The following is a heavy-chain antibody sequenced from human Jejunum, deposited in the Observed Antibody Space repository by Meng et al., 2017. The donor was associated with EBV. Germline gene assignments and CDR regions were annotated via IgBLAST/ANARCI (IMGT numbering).Heavy chain of an antibody. CDR1: GDSVSGYNY. CDR2: MYYTGKA. Sequence: HVQLQESGPGLLKPSETLSLTCMVSGDSVSGYNYWTWIRQPPGKGLEWIGNMYYTGKAIYKPSLQSRVTISVDTSKNQFSLRVTSVTAADTAIYYCARGRGYDYGDSWGQGTLVTVSS. D-gene: IGHD4/OR15-4a*01. V-gene: IGHV4-61*01. CDR3: ARGRGYDYGDS. J-gene: IGHJ5*02.